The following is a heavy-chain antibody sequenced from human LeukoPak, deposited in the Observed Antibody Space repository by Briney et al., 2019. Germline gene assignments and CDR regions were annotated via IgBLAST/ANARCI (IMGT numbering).Heavy chain of an antibody. Sequence: SVKVSCKASGGTFSSYAISWVRQAPGRGLEWMGGIIPIFGTANYAQKFQGRVTITADESTSTAYMELSSLRSEDTAVYYCARTIPGDILTGYYRYFDYWGQGTLVTVSS. V-gene: IGHV1-69*13. CDR1: GGTFSSYA. D-gene: IGHD3-9*01. CDR3: ARTIPGDILTGYYRYFDY. CDR2: IIPIFGTA. J-gene: IGHJ4*02.